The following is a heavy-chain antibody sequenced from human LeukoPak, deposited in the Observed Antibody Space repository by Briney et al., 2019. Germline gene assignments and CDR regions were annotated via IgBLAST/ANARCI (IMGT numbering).Heavy chain of an antibody. CDR2: IYPRDGST. Sequence: ASVKVSCKASGYSFASNYIHWVRQAPGQGLEWMGMIYPRDGSTSYAQKFQGRVTVTRDTSTSTVHMELSGLRSEDTAVYYCARDQEAFDYWGQGTLVTVSS. CDR1: GYSFASNY. CDR3: ARDQEAFDY. V-gene: IGHV1-46*01. J-gene: IGHJ4*02.